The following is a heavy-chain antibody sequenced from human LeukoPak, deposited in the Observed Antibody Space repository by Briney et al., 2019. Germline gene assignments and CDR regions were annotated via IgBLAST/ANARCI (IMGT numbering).Heavy chain of an antibody. CDR2: IYYNGST. Sequence: KPSETLSLTCTVSGGSISSSSYYWGWIRQPPGKGLEWIGSIYYNGSTNYNPSLKSRVTISVDKSKNQFSLKLSSVTAADTAVYYCARGVSPRLLWFGGSGDYYYMDVWGKGTTVTISS. D-gene: IGHD3-10*01. V-gene: IGHV4-39*07. CDR3: ARGVSPRLLWFGGSGDYYYMDV. CDR1: GGSISSSSYY. J-gene: IGHJ6*03.